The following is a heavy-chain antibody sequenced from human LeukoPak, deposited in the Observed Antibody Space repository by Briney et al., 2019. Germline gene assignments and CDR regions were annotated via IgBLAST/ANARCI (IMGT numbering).Heavy chain of an antibody. V-gene: IGHV1-46*01. CDR1: GYTFTSYY. J-gene: IGHJ4*02. Sequence: ASVKVSCKASGYTFTSYYMHWVRQAPGQGLEWMGIINPSGGSTSYAQKFQGRVTMTRDTSTSTVYMEQSSLRSEDTAVYYCARVVRWVDTAMDPGPFDYWGQGTLVTVSS. CDR2: INPSGGST. CDR3: ARVVRWVDTAMDPGPFDY. D-gene: IGHD5-18*01.